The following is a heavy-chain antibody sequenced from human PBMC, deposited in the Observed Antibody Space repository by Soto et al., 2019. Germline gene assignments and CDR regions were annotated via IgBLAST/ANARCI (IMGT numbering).Heavy chain of an antibody. V-gene: IGHV1-18*04. CDR1: GYTFTGYY. J-gene: IGHJ5*02. D-gene: IGHD6-6*01. CDR2: ISPYNGNT. CDR3: ARDRHNNFFDP. Sequence: ASVKVSCTASGYTFTGYYMHWVRQAPGQGLEWMGWISPYNGNTNYAQKLQGRVTMTTDTSTSTAYMELRSLRSDDTAIYYCARDRHNNFFDPWGQGTLVTVSS.